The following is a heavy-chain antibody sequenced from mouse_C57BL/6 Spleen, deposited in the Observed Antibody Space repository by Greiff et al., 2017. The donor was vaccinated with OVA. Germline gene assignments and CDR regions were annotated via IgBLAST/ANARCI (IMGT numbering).Heavy chain of an antibody. V-gene: IGHV1-81*01. Sequence: VQLVESGAELARPGASVKLSCKASGYTFTSYGISWVKQRTGQGLEWIGEIYPRSGNTYYNEKFKGKATLTADKSSSTAYMELRSLTSEDSAVYFCASENYGSPFDYWGQGTTLTVSS. J-gene: IGHJ2*01. D-gene: IGHD1-1*01. CDR3: ASENYGSPFDY. CDR2: IYPRSGNT. CDR1: GYTFTSYG.